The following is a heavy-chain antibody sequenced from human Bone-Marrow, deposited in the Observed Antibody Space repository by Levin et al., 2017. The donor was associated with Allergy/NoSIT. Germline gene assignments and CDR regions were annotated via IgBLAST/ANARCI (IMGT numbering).Heavy chain of an antibody. V-gene: IGHV1-3*01. Sequence: ASVKVSCKTSGYTFSEYAIHWIRQAPGQGLECMGWINGGDDYTKYSQKFQDRVTITKDTSASTVYMEVSSLTSADTAVYYCAHIAGPRYFDSWGQGTLVIVSS. J-gene: IGHJ4*02. CDR3: AHIAGPRYFDS. CDR2: INGGDDYT. CDR1: GYTFSEYA. D-gene: IGHD2-21*01.